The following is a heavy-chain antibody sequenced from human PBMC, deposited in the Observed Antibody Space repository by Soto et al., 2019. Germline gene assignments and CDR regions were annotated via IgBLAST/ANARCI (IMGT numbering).Heavy chain of an antibody. CDR2: IYYSGST. J-gene: IGHJ5*02. Sequence: SETLSLTCTVSGGSISSGGYYWSWIRQHPGKGLEWIGYIYYSGSTYYNPSLKSRVTISVDTPKNQFSLKLSSVTAADTAVYYCARYPTRQFDYVVSSWFDPWGQGTLVTVSS. CDR1: GGSISSGGYY. CDR3: ARYPTRQFDYVVSSWFDP. D-gene: IGHD4-17*01. V-gene: IGHV4-31*03.